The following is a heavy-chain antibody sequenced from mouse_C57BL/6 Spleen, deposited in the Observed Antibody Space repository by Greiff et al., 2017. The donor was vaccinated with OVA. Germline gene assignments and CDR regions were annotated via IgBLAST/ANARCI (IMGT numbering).Heavy chain of an antibody. CDR3: ARRGTRVLDY. CDR1: GYTFTSYW. J-gene: IGHJ2*01. Sequence: QVQLQQPGAELVMPGASVKLSCKASGYTFTSYWMHWVKQRPGQGLEWIGEIDPSDSYTNYNQKFKGKSTLTVDKSSSTAYMQLSSLTSEDSAVYYCARRGTRVLDYWGQGTTLTVSS. V-gene: IGHV1-69*01. D-gene: IGHD3-3*01. CDR2: IDPSDSYT.